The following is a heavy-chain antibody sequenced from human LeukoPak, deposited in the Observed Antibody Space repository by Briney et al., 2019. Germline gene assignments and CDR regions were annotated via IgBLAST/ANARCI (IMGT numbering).Heavy chain of an antibody. CDR3: ARGSYRDIVVVPAAGDY. D-gene: IGHD2-2*01. V-gene: IGHV4-39*07. Sequence: SETLSLTCTVSGGSISSSSYYWGWIRQPPGKGLEWIGSIYYSGSTYYNPSLKSRVTISVDTSKNQFSLKLSSVTAADTAVYYCARGSYRDIVVVPAAGDYWGQGTLVTVSS. CDR1: GGSISSSSYY. CDR2: IYYSGST. J-gene: IGHJ4*02.